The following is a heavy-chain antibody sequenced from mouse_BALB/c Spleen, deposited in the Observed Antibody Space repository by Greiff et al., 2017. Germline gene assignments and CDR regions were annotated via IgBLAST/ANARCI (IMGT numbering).Heavy chain of an antibody. CDR1: GYTFTDYY. J-gene: IGHJ2*01. CDR3: ARGGKDYFDY. Sequence: VQLKQSGPELVKPGASVKMSCKASGYTFTDYYMDWVKQSHGESFEWIGRVNPYNGGTSYNQKFKGKATLTVDKSSSTAYMELNSLTSEDSAVYYCARGGKDYFDYWGQGTTLTVSS. V-gene: IGHV1-19*01. D-gene: IGHD2-1*01. CDR2: VNPYNGGT.